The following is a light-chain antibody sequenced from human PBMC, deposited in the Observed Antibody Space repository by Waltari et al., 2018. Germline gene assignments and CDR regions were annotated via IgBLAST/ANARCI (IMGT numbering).Light chain of an antibody. Sequence: CRASQSKSRTLVWYQKKPGQAPRLLIYAASTRATGIPDRFSGSGSGTDFSLTISRLEPEDFAVYYCQHYLRLPVTFGQGTKVEIK. CDR1: QSKSRT. V-gene: IGKV3-20*01. CDR3: QHYLRLPVT. J-gene: IGKJ1*01. CDR2: AAS.